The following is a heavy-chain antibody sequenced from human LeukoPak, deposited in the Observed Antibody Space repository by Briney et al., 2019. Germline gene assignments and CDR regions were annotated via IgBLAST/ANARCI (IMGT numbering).Heavy chain of an antibody. CDR1: GFPFSTYG. J-gene: IGHJ4*02. CDR3: AKAPARSIVATSGEGGNFDY. D-gene: IGHD5-12*01. V-gene: IGHV3-30*18. CDR2: ISNDGNNK. Sequence: GMSLRLSCAASGFPFSTYGMHWVRQAPGKGLEWVAAISNDGNNKFYADSVKGRFTISRDNPKNTMNLQMNSLRAEDTAVYYCAKAPARSIVATSGEGGNFDYWGQGTLVTVSS.